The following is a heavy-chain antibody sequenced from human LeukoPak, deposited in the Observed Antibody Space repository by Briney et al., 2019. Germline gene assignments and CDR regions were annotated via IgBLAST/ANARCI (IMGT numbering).Heavy chain of an antibody. CDR1: GGSISSSNW. CDR3: ARSVVTLYWYFDL. Sequence: PSETLSLTCAVSGGSISSSNWWSWVRQPPGKGLEWIGEIYHSGSTNYNPSLKSRVTISVDTSKNQFSLKLSSVTTADTAVYYCARSVVTLYWYFDLWGRGTLVTVSS. J-gene: IGHJ2*01. CDR2: IYHSGST. V-gene: IGHV4-4*02. D-gene: IGHD4-23*01.